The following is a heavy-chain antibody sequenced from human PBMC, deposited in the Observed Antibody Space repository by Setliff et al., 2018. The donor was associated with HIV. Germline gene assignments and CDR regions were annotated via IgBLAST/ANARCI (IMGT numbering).Heavy chain of an antibody. CDR1: GYSFTSYW. V-gene: IGHV5-51*01. Sequence: GASLKLSCKGSGYSFTSYWIGWVRQMPGKGLEWMGIFYHGDSDTRYSPSFQGQFTISAVKSISTAYLQWSSLKASDTARYYCAGLGAYCSRTRCYSYYYYYYYMDVWGKGTTVTVSS. CDR2: FYHGDSDT. J-gene: IGHJ6*03. CDR3: AGLGAYCSRTRCYSYYYYYYYMDV. D-gene: IGHD2-2*02.